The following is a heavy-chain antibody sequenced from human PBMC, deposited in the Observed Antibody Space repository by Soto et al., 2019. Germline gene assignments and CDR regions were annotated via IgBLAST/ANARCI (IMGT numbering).Heavy chain of an antibody. Sequence: QVQLQESGPGLVKPSQTPSLTCTVSGGSISSGGYYWSWIRQHPGKGLEWIGYIYYSGSTYYNPSLKSRVPISVDTPKNQFSLKLSSVTAADTAVYYCARDRRRYSYGFRRVGWYFDLWGRGTLVTVSS. D-gene: IGHD5-18*01. J-gene: IGHJ2*01. CDR3: ARDRRRYSYGFRRVGWYFDL. V-gene: IGHV4-31*03. CDR2: IYYSGST. CDR1: GGSISSGGYY.